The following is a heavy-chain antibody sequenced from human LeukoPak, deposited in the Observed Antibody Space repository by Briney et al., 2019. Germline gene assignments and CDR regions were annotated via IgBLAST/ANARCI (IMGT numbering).Heavy chain of an antibody. CDR2: IKHDGSEK. CDR1: GFSFGMFR. CDR3: VRDYVWGTNNPDY. Sequence: GRSPRGYYAAAGFSFGMFRMCSVRQLPGTRLASVGNIKHDGSEKWYLDPLKGRFTISRDNAKNSVYLHMNSLRAEDTAVYYCVRDYVWGTNNPDYWGQGALVTVSS. J-gene: IGHJ4*02. D-gene: IGHD3-16*01. V-gene: IGHV3-7*01.